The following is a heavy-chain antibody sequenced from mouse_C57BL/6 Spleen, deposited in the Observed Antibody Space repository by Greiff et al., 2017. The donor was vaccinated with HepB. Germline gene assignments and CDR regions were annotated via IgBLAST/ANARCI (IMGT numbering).Heavy chain of an antibody. D-gene: IGHD3-2*02. Sequence: EVQRVESGPGLVKPSQSLSLTCSVTGYSITSGYYWNWIRQFPGNKLEWMGYISYDGSNNYNPSLKNRISITRDTSKNQFFLKLNSVTTEDTATYYCARSDSSGYAWFAYWGQGTLVTVSA. V-gene: IGHV3-6*01. CDR2: ISYDGSN. CDR3: ARSDSSGYAWFAY. CDR1: GYSITSGYY. J-gene: IGHJ3*01.